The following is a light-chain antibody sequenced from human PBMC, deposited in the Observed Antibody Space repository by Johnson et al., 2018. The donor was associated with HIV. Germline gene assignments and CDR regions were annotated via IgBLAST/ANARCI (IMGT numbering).Light chain of an antibody. J-gene: IGLJ1*01. CDR2: ENN. CDR3: GTWDTSLSARGV. V-gene: IGLV1-51*02. CDR1: SSNVGNNV. Sequence: QPVLTQPPSVSAAPGQKVTISCSGSSSNVGNNVVSWYQQLPGTAPKVLIYENNKRPSGIPDRFSGSKSGTSATLGITGLQTGDEADYYCGTWDTSLSARGVFGTGTKVTVL.